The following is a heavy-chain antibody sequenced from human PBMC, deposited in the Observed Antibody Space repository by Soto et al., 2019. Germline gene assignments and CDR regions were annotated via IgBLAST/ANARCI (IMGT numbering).Heavy chain of an antibody. CDR2: FDPEDGET. Sequence: GASVKVSCKVSGYTLTELSMHWVRQAPGKGLEWMGGFDPEDGETIYAQKFQGRVTMTEDTPTDTAYMELSSLRSEDTAVYYCATMDYYGSGAVDYWGQGTLVTVSS. CDR1: GYTLTELS. V-gene: IGHV1-24*01. D-gene: IGHD3-10*01. CDR3: ATMDYYGSGAVDY. J-gene: IGHJ4*02.